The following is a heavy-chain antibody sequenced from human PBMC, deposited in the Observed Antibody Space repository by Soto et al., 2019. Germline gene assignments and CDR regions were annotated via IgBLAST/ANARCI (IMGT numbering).Heavy chain of an antibody. CDR2: IHPGYSDT. V-gene: IGHV5-51*01. Sequence: ESLKISCKGSGYPFTNYYIGWVRQMPGKGLEWMGIIHPGYSDTSYSPSFEGQVTISADKSLKSVYLQWSSLKASDTAIYYCARHDSTSSRACFQYWGQGTLVTVSS. D-gene: IGHD3-10*02. CDR1: GYPFTNYY. J-gene: IGHJ4*02. CDR3: ARHDSTSSRACFQY.